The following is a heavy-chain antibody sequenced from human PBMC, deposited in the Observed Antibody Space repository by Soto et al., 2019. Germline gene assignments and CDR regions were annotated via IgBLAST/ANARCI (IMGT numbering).Heavy chain of an antibody. Sequence: ASVKVSCKASGYTFTDYLIHWVRQGPGQGLEWMGIINPNNGDTSYAQQFQGRVALTRDTSTNTLYMELSGLISEDTAVYSCAREPPGTGSLDFWGQGALVTVSS. CDR1: GYTFTDYL. CDR2: INPNNGDT. D-gene: IGHD1-26*01. V-gene: IGHV1-46*01. J-gene: IGHJ4*02. CDR3: AREPPGTGSLDF.